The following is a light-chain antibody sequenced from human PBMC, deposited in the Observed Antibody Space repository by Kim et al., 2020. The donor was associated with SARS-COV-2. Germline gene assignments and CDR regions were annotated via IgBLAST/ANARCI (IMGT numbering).Light chain of an antibody. CDR2: GAS. CDR3: QKYKSAPIT. CDR1: QHISNY. J-gene: IGKJ5*01. Sequence: ASVGDRVTITCRASQHISNYLAWYQQKPGKVPKLLIFGASILQSGVPSRFSGGVSGTDFTLTISSLQPEDFATYYCQKYKSAPITFGQGTRLEIK. V-gene: IGKV1-27*01.